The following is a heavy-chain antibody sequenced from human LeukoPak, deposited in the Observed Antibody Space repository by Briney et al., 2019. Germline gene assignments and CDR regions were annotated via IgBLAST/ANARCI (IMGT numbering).Heavy chain of an antibody. CDR1: GFTFSSYA. CDR2: ISGSGGST. D-gene: IGHD3-9*01. CDR3: ANVRNDYDILTGYCSSTGDAFDI. V-gene: IGHV3-23*01. J-gene: IGHJ3*02. Sequence: GGFLRLSCAASGFTFSSYAMSWVRQAPGKGLEWVSAISGSGGSTYYADSVKGRFTISRDNSKNTLYLQMNSLRAEDTAVYYCANVRNDYDILTGYCSSTGDAFDIWGQGTMVTVSS.